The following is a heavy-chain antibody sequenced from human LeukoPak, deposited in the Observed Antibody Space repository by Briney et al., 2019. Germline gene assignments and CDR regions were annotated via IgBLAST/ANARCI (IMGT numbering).Heavy chain of an antibody. D-gene: IGHD3-3*01. CDR3: ARETWSGPYGMDV. CDR2: INHSGST. CDR1: GGSFSGYY. V-gene: IGHV4-34*01. Sequence: SSETLSLTCAVYGGSFSGYYWSWIRQPPGKGLEWIGEINHSGSTNYNPSLKSRVTISVDTSKNQFSLKLSSVTAADTAVYYCARETWSGPYGMDVWGQGTTVTVSS. J-gene: IGHJ6*02.